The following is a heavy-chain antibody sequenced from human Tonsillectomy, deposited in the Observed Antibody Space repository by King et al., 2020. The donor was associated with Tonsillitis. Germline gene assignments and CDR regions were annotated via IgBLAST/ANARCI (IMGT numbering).Heavy chain of an antibody. D-gene: IGHD1-26*01. J-gene: IGHJ4*02. CDR3: ARERGGSSSALVMFFY. CDR1: GGTFSTYA. Sequence: QLVQSGAEVKKPGSSVKVSCKASGGTFSTYAISWVRQAPGQGLEWMGRIIPIFGTPNYAQKFQGRVTITADESTSTAYMQLSSLRSEDTAVYYYARERGGSSSALVMFFYWGQGTLVTVSS. V-gene: IGHV1-69*01. CDR2: IIPIFGTP.